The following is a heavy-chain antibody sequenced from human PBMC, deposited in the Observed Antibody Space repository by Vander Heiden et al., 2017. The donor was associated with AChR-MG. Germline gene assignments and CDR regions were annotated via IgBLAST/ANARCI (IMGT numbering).Heavy chain of an antibody. Sequence: QVQLRASGPGLVAPSETLSPTCTVPGGSISSYYWSWIRQPPGKGLEWIGYIYYGGYTDYNPSLKSRVTISVDMSKNRFSLNMTSVTAADTAVYYCARGGREFAFLGFDFWGQGTLLTVSS. CDR1: GGSISSYY. CDR2: IYYGGYT. CDR3: ARGGREFAFLGFDF. V-gene: IGHV4-59*01. J-gene: IGHJ5*01. D-gene: IGHD1-26*01.